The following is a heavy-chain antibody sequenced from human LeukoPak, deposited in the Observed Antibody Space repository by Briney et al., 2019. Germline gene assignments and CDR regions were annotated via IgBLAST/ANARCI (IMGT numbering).Heavy chain of an antibody. Sequence: GESLRISCKGTGYSFTSYWICWVRQIPGKGRGWMGRIDTSDSSTNNSPSFQGHVTISADKSISTAYLQWSSLKDSYTAMYYCARSFQGYCSGGSCYPPFDPWGQGTLVTVSS. J-gene: IGHJ5*02. V-gene: IGHV5-10-1*01. CDR1: GYSFTSYW. D-gene: IGHD2-15*01. CDR2: IDTSDSST. CDR3: ARSFQGYCSGGSCYPPFDP.